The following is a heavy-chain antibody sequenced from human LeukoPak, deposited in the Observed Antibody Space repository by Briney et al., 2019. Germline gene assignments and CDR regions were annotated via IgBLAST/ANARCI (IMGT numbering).Heavy chain of an antibody. CDR1: GFTFSSYA. CDR2: ISGSGGST. V-gene: IGHV3-23*01. J-gene: IGHJ4*02. CDR3: ANRPNTYYYDSSGHY. Sequence: QPGGSLRLSCAASGFTFSSYAISWVRQAPGKGLEWVSAISGSGGSTYYADSVKGRFTISRDNSTNTLYLQMNSLRAEDTAVYYCANRPNTYYYDSSGHYWGQGTLVTVSS. D-gene: IGHD3-22*01.